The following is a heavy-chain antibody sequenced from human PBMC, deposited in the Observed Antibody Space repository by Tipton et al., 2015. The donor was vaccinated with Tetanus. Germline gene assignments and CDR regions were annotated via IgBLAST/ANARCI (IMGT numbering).Heavy chain of an antibody. D-gene: IGHD5-12*01. Sequence: TLSLTCTVSGASISTYSWTWIRQSPGKGLEWIAYLYFSGNTNYNPSLKTRVTMSPDTSKNQVSLRLNSVTAADTAVYYCARAGEGGYDATMGFYYYYMDVWGKGTTATVSS. CDR2: LYFSGNT. CDR1: GASISTYS. V-gene: IGHV4-59*01. CDR3: ARAGEGGYDATMGFYYYYMDV. J-gene: IGHJ6*03.